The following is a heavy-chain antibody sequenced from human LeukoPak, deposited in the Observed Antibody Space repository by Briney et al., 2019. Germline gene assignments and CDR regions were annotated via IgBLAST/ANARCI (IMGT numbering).Heavy chain of an antibody. CDR2: IRYDGSTK. V-gene: IGHV3-30*02. CDR1: GFSFSGYG. Sequence: RGSLRLSCAASGFSFSGYGMHWVRQAPGKGLEWVTFIRYDGSTKSYADSVKGRFTIARDNSKNTLYLQMNSLRAEDTAVYFCAKDYNNGFDYWGQGALVTVSS. J-gene: IGHJ4*02. CDR3: AKDYNNGFDY. D-gene: IGHD1-14*01.